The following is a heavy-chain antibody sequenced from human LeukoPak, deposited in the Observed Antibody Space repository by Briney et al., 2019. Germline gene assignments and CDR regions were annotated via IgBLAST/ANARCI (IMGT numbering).Heavy chain of an antibody. J-gene: IGHJ4*02. D-gene: IGHD2-15*01. V-gene: IGHV3-15*01. Sequence: PGGSLRLSCAASGFTFSNAWMSWVRQAPGKGLEWVGRIKSTTDGETTNYAAPVKGRFTISRDNSKNTLYLQMNSLRAEDTAVYYCAKALLVSVVVVAANDYWGQGTLVTVSS. CDR3: AKALLVSVVVVAANDY. CDR2: IKSTTDGETT. CDR1: GFTFSNAW.